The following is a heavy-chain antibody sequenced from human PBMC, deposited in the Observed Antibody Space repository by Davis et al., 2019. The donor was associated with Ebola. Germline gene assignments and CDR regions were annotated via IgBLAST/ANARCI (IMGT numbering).Heavy chain of an antibody. V-gene: IGHV4-34*01. CDR2: INHSGST. Sequence: GSLRLSCAVYGGSFSGYYWSWIRQPPGKGLERIGEINHSGSTNYNPSLKSRVTISVDKSKNQFSLKLSSVTAADTAVYYCARELYGDYYFDYWGQGTLVTVSS. J-gene: IGHJ4*02. CDR1: GGSFSGYY. CDR3: ARELYGDYYFDY. D-gene: IGHD4-17*01.